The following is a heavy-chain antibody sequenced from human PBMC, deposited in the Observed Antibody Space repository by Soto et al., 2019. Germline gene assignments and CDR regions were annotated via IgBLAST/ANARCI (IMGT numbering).Heavy chain of an antibody. CDR2: ISAYNGNT. CDR1: GYTFTNYG. V-gene: IGHV1-18*01. J-gene: IGHJ5*02. Sequence: ASVKVSCKASGYTFTNYGISWGRQAPGQRLEWMGWISAYNGNTKYAQKLQGRVTMTTDTSTSTAYMELRSLRSDDTAVYYCARGVGSGSYYNQYNWFDPWGQGTLVTVSS. D-gene: IGHD3-10*01. CDR3: ARGVGSGSYYNQYNWFDP.